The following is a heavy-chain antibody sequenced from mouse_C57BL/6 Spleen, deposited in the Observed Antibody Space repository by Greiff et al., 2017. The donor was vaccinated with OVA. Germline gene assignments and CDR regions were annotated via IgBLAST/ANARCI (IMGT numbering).Heavy chain of an antibody. Sequence: EVQLVESGGGLVKPGGSLKLSCAASGFTFSSYAMSWVRQTPEKRLEWVATISDGGSYTYYPDNVKGRFTISRDNAKNNLYLQMSHLKSEDTAMDDCARGGGYEEYYFDYWGQGTTLTVSS. CDR1: GFTFSSYA. D-gene: IGHD2-2*01. CDR2: ISDGGSYT. J-gene: IGHJ2*01. CDR3: ARGGGYEEYYFDY. V-gene: IGHV5-4*01.